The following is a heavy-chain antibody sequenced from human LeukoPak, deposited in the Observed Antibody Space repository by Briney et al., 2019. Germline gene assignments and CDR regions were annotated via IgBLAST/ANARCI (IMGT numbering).Heavy chain of an antibody. D-gene: IGHD6-13*01. J-gene: IGHJ4*02. CDR3: ARDQREYSSSWYYFDY. Sequence: PGGSLRLSCAASGSTFSSYAMHWVRQAPGKGLEWVAVISYDGSNKYYADSVKGRFTISRDNSKNTLYLQMNSLRAEDTAVYYCARDQREYSSSWYYFDYWGQGTLVTVSS. CDR1: GSTFSSYA. V-gene: IGHV3-30-3*01. CDR2: ISYDGSNK.